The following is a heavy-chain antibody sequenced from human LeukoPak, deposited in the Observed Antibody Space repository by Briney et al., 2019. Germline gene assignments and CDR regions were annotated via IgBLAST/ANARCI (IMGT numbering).Heavy chain of an antibody. CDR1: GFTFSSYS. CDR3: ARRGVVVPAAIQSRGSGYYYYYMDV. D-gene: IGHD2-2*02. CDR2: ISSSSSYI. Sequence: GGSLRLSCAASGFTFSSYSMNWVRQAPGKGLEWVSSISSSSSYIYYADSVKGRFTISRDNAKNSLYLQMNSLRAEDTAVYYCARRGVVVPAAIQSRGSGYYYYYMDVWGKGTTVTASS. V-gene: IGHV3-21*01. J-gene: IGHJ6*03.